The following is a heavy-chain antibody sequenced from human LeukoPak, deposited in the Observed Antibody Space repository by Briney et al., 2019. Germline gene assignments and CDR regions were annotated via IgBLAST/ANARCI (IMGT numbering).Heavy chain of an antibody. J-gene: IGHJ4*02. CDR1: GGSISSSSYY. Sequence: SETLYLTCTVSGGSISSSSYYWGWIRQPPGKGLEWIGSIYYSGSTYYNPSLKSRVTISVDTSKNQFSLKLSSVTAADTAVYYCARAYSSGWYYFDYWGQGTLVTVSS. CDR3: ARAYSSGWYYFDY. CDR2: IYYSGST. V-gene: IGHV4-39*07. D-gene: IGHD6-19*01.